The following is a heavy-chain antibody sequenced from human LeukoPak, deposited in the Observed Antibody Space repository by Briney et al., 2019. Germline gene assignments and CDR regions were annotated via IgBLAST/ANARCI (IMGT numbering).Heavy chain of an antibody. CDR2: ISGSGGST. Sequence: GGSLRLSCAASGFTFSSYAMSWVRQAPGKGLEWVSAISGSGGSTYYADSVKGRFTISRDNSKNTLYLQMNSLRAEDTAVYYCAKAATYYYDSSGSNFDYRGQGTLVTVSS. D-gene: IGHD3-22*01. J-gene: IGHJ4*02. CDR3: AKAATYYYDSSGSNFDY. CDR1: GFTFSSYA. V-gene: IGHV3-23*01.